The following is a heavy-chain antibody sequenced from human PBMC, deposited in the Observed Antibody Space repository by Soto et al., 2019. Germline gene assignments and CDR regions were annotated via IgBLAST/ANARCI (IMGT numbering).Heavy chain of an antibody. J-gene: IGHJ4*02. D-gene: IGHD4-17*01. Sequence: KQSQTLSLTCAISGDSFSSNSAAWNWIRQSPSRGLEWLGRTYYRSKWYNDYAVSVKSRITINPDTSKNQFSLQLNSVTPEDTAVYYCARDHPDYGDSDPFDYWGQGTLVTVSS. CDR2: TYYRSKWYN. CDR3: ARDHPDYGDSDPFDY. CDR1: GDSFSSNSAA. V-gene: IGHV6-1*01.